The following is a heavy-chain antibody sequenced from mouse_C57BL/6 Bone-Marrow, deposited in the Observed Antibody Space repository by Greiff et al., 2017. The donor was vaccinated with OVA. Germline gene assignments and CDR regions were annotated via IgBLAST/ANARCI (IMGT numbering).Heavy chain of an antibody. CDR2: IWSGGST. CDR1: GFSLTSYG. V-gene: IGHV2-2*01. Sequence: QVQLKESGPGLVQPSQSLSITCTVSGFSLTSYGVHWVRQSPGKGLEWLGVIWSGGSTDYNAAFISSLSISKDNSKSQVFFKMNSLQADDTARYCCARNDGYALWGQGTLVTVSA. D-gene: IGHD2-3*01. CDR3: ARNDGYAL. J-gene: IGHJ3*01.